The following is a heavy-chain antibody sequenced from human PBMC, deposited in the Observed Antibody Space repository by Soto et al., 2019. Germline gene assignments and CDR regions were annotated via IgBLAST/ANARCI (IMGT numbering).Heavy chain of an antibody. CDR1: GYTFTGYY. V-gene: IGHV1-3*01. CDR3: ARGLYDYVWGSYRYPPDY. Sequence: ASVKVSCKASGYTFTGYYMHWVRQAPGQGLEWMGWINASNGNTNYSQKFQGRVTITRDTSASTAYMELSSLRSEDTAVYYCARGLYDYVWGSYRYPPDYWGQGTLVTVSS. D-gene: IGHD3-16*02. CDR2: INASNGNT. J-gene: IGHJ4*02.